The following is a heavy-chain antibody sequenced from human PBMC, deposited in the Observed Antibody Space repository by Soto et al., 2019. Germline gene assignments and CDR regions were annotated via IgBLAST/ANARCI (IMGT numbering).Heavy chain of an antibody. V-gene: IGHV4-39*01. Sequence: SETLSLTCTVSGGSISSSSYYWGWIRQPPGKGLEWIGSIYYSGSTYYNPSLKSRVTISVDTSKNQFSLKLSSVTAADTAVYYCARQGSTAAAGFHYYYYYMDVWGKGTTVT. D-gene: IGHD6-13*01. CDR1: GGSISSSSYY. CDR2: IYYSGST. J-gene: IGHJ6*03. CDR3: ARQGSTAAAGFHYYYYYMDV.